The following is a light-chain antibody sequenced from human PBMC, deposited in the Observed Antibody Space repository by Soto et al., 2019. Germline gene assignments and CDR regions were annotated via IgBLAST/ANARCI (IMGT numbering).Light chain of an antibody. CDR3: QLFDSSRT. J-gene: IGKJ1*01. CDR1: QSVSSSY. CDR2: GAS. Sequence: IVLTQSPGTLSLSPGERATLSCRASQSVSSSYLAWYQQKPGQAPRLLIYGASSRATGIPDRFSGSGSGTDFTLTISRLEPEDFAVYYCQLFDSSRTFGQGTKVDIK. V-gene: IGKV3-20*01.